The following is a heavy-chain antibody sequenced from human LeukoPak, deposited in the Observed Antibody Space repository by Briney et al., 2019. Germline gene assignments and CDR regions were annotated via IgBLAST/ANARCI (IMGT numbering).Heavy chain of an antibody. CDR3: TTYIGYCSSTSCLVYYYYYGMDV. J-gene: IGHJ6*02. CDR2: IKSKTDGGTT. CDR1: GFTFSNAW. V-gene: IGHV3-15*01. Sequence: GGSLRLSCAASGFTFSNAWMSWVRQAPGKGLEWVGRIKSKTDGGTTDYAAPVKGRFTISRDDSENTLCLQMNSLKTEDTAVYYCTTYIGYCSSTSCLVYYYYYGMDVWGQGTTVTVSS. D-gene: IGHD2-2*01.